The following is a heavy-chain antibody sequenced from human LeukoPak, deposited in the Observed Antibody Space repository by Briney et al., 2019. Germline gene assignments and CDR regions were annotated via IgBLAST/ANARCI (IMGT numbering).Heavy chain of an antibody. CDR1: GYSFTSYW. CDR2: IYPGDSDT. J-gene: IGHJ6*02. V-gene: IGHV5-51*01. CDR3: WRRSLAPSYYYYGMDV. Sequence: GESLKISCKGSGYSFTSYWIGWVRQMPGKGLEWMGIIYPGDSDTRYSPSFQGQVTISADKSTSTAYLQWRSLKAPDTAMLYFWRRSLAPSYYYYGMDVWGQGTTVTVSS. D-gene: IGHD3-10*01.